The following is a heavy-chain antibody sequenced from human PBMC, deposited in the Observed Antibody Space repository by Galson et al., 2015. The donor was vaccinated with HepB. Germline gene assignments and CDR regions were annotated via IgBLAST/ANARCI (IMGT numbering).Heavy chain of an antibody. J-gene: IGHJ4*02. V-gene: IGHV4-59*08. CDR3: ARHPGRGSVGYAFDL. CDR2: IYYNGDT. CDR1: HGSINNYY. Sequence: SETLSLTCSVSHGSINNYYWSWILQSPGNRLEWIGYIYYNGDTTYNPSLGYRVGMSVDTSVNQVSLWLTSVTAADTAVYYCARHPGRGSVGYAFDLWGQGTLVTVSA. D-gene: IGHD2-2*01.